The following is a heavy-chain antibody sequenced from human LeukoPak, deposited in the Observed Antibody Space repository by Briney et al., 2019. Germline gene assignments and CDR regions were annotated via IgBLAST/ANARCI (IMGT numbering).Heavy chain of an antibody. J-gene: IGHJ4*02. CDR1: GYTFTSYG. Sequence: ASVKVSCKASGYTFTSYGISWVRQAPGQGLEWMGWISAYNGNTNYAQKLQGRVTMTTDTSTSTAYMELRSLRSDDTAVYYCARDRGWHPYGSGSIGYYFDYWGQGTLVTVSS. V-gene: IGHV1-18*04. CDR2: ISAYNGNT. D-gene: IGHD3-10*01. CDR3: ARDRGWHPYGSGSIGYYFDY.